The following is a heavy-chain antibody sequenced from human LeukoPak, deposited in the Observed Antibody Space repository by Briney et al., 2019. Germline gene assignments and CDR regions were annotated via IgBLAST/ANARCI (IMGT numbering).Heavy chain of an antibody. CDR2: IYTSGST. V-gene: IGHV4-4*07. CDR1: GGSFSNYY. Sequence: SETLSLTCTVSGGSFSNYYWSWIRQPAGKGLEWIGRIYTSGSTNYNPSVKSRVTMSVDTSNNQFSLKLTSVTAADTAVYYCARQPPQYYGMDVRGQGTTVTVSS. D-gene: IGHD1-14*01. J-gene: IGHJ6*02. CDR3: ARQPPQYYGMDV.